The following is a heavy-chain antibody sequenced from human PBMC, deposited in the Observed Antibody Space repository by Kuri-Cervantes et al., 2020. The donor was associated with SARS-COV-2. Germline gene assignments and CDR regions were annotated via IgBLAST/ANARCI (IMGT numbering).Heavy chain of an antibody. D-gene: IGHD5-24*01. CDR3: ARERRDGYKGGPYGMDV. J-gene: IGHJ6*02. CDR2: INPNSGGT. CDR1: GGTFSSYA. V-gene: IGHV1-2*05. Sequence: ASVKVSCKASGGTFSSYAISWVRQAPGQGLERMGRINPNSGGTNYAQKFQGRVTMTRDTSISTAYMELSRLRSDDTVVYYCARERRDGYKGGPYGMDVWGQGTTVTVSS.